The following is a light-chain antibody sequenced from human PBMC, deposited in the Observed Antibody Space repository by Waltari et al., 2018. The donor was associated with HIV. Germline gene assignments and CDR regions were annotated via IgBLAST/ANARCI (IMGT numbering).Light chain of an antibody. CDR1: VLSSQY. Sequence: SLGLTQPPLMSVFPGQTAEITCSGDVLSSQYAFWYQHKPGQAPVILIYRDDERPSSIPDRFSGSSSGATVALTISGVQPEDEADYYCQSRDISGTHVVFGGGTKLTVL. J-gene: IGLJ2*01. V-gene: IGLV3-25*03. CDR2: RDD. CDR3: QSRDISGTHVV.